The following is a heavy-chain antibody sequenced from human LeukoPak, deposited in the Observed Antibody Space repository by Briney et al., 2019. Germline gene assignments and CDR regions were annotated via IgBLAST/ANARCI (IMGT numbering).Heavy chain of an antibody. CDR2: IWYDGSNK. J-gene: IGHJ6*02. V-gene: IGHV3-33*01. CDR3: ARVGQNYYGMDV. CDR1: GFTFSSYG. Sequence: GRSLRLSCAASGFTFSSYGMHWVRQAPGKGLEWVAVIWYDGSNKYYADSVKGRFTISRDNSKNTLYLQMNSLRAEDTAVYYCARVGQNYYGMDVWGQGTTVTVSS.